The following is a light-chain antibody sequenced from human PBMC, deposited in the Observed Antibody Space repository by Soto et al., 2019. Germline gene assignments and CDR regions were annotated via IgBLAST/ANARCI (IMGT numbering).Light chain of an antibody. Sequence: QSALTQPASVSGSPGQSITISCTGTSSDVGGYNYVSWYQQHPGKAPKLMIFDVSYRPSGVSIRFSGSKSGNTASLTISGLQAEDEADYYCSSYTSTSTSVVFGGGTKLTVL. J-gene: IGLJ2*01. V-gene: IGLV2-14*01. CDR2: DVS. CDR1: SSDVGGYNY. CDR3: SSYTSTSTSVV.